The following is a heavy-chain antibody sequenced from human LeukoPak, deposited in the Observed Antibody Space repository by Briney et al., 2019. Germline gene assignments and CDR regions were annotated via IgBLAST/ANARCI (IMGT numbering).Heavy chain of an antibody. D-gene: IGHD3-10*01. CDR3: AKDTPYYSFYYMDV. Sequence: GGSLRLSCAASGFTFSSYAMSWVRQAPGKGLEWVANIKQDGSEKYYVDSVKGRFTISRDNAKNSLYLQMNSLRAEDTAVYYCAKDTPYYSFYYMDVWGKGTTVTISS. V-gene: IGHV3-7*01. J-gene: IGHJ6*03. CDR2: IKQDGSEK. CDR1: GFTFSSYA.